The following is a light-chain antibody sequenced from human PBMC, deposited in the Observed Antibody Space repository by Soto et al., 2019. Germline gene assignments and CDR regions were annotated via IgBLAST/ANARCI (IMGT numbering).Light chain of an antibody. V-gene: IGKV3-15*01. CDR3: QQYGSSGT. J-gene: IGKJ5*01. CDR1: QSVSSN. Sequence: EIVMTQSPATLSVSPGERATLSCRASQSVSSNLAWYQQKPGQAPRLLIYGASTRATGIPARFSGSGSGTDFTLTISRLEPEDFAVYYCQQYGSSGTFGQGTRLE. CDR2: GAS.